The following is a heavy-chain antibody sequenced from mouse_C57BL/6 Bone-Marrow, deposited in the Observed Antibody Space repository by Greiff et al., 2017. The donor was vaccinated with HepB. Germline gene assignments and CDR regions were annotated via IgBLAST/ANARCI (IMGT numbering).Heavy chain of an antibody. V-gene: IGHV5-16*01. Sequence: EVKLVESEGGLVQPGSSMKLSCTASGFTFSDYYMAWVRQVPEKGLEWVANINYDGSSTYYLDSLKSRFIISRDNAKNILYLQMSSLKSEDTATYYCAREGLYYGSSFAYWGQGTRVTVSA. D-gene: IGHD1-1*01. CDR3: AREGLYYGSSFAY. CDR1: GFTFSDYY. CDR2: INYDGSST. J-gene: IGHJ3*01.